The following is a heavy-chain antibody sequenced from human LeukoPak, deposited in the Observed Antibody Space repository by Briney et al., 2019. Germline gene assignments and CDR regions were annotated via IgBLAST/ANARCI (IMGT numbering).Heavy chain of an antibody. D-gene: IGHD3-16*01. CDR3: AESPGGY. CDR2: LYSGGNT. CDR1: GFTVSSSY. J-gene: IGHJ4*02. V-gene: IGHV3-53*01. Sequence: GGSLRLSCAASGFTVSSSYMSWVRQAPGKGLEWVSALYSGGNTYYADSVKGRFSISSDNSKNTLYLQMNSLRAEDTAVYYCAESPGGYWGQGTLVTVSS.